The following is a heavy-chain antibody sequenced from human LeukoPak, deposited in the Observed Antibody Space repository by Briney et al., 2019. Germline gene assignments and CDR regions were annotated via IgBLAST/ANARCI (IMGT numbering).Heavy chain of an antibody. J-gene: IGHJ4*02. Sequence: SVKVSCKASGYTFASYGISWVRQAPGQGLEWMGGIIPIFGTANYAQKFQGRVTITADESTSTAYMELSSLRPEDTAVYYCARIKDDSSGYYFDYWGQGTLVTVSS. CDR3: ARIKDDSSGYYFDY. CDR1: GYTFASYG. D-gene: IGHD3-22*01. V-gene: IGHV1-69*13. CDR2: IIPIFGTA.